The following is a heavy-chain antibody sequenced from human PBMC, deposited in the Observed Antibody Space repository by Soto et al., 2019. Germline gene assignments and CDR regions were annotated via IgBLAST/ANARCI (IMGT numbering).Heavy chain of an antibody. Sequence: TLSLTCTVSGGSISSYYWSWIRQPPGKGLEWIGYIYYSGSTNYSPSLKSRVTISVDTSKNQFSLKLSSVTAADTAVYYCASYSSSSDFDYWGQGTLVTVSS. CDR1: GGSISSYY. D-gene: IGHD6-6*01. CDR3: ASYSSSSDFDY. CDR2: IYYSGST. J-gene: IGHJ4*02. V-gene: IGHV4-59*01.